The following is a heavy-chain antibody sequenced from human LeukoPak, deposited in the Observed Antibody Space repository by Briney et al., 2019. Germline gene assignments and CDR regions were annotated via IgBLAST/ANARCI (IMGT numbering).Heavy chain of an antibody. V-gene: IGHV3-30*02. CDR1: GFTFSSYG. J-gene: IGHJ4*02. CDR3: ATEVGSGWSLQY. D-gene: IGHD6-19*01. CDR2: IRYDGNNK. Sequence: GGSLRLSRAASGFTFSSYGMHWVGQAPGKGLEWGAFIRYDGNNKYYADSVKGRFTISRDDSKNTLYLQMNSLRAEDTAVYYCATEVGSGWSLQYWGQGTLVTVSS.